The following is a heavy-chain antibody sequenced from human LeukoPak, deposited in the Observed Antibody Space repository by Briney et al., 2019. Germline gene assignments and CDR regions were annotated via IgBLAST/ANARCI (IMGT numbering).Heavy chain of an antibody. CDR2: IYYSGSI. CDR1: GYSISSSNW. Sequence: PDTLSLTCAVSGYSISSSNWWGWIRQPPGNGLEWIGYIYYSGSIYYNPSLKSRVTMSVDTSKNQFSLKLSSVTAVDTAVYYCARGNLYGDYQTFDYWGQGTLVTVSS. J-gene: IGHJ4*02. CDR3: ARGNLYGDYQTFDY. D-gene: IGHD4-17*01. V-gene: IGHV4-28*05.